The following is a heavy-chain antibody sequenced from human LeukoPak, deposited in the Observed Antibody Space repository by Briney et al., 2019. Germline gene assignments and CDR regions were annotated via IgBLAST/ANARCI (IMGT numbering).Heavy chain of an antibody. Sequence: ASVKVSCKASGYTFTGNYIHWVRQAPGQGLEWMGWINPNSGGTNYAQNFQGRVTMTRDTSISTAYMELSRLRSDDTAVYHCARFAYDSSGFGGIDWFDPWGQGTLVTVSS. J-gene: IGHJ5*02. CDR1: GYTFTGNY. CDR2: INPNSGGT. CDR3: ARFAYDSSGFGGIDWFDP. D-gene: IGHD3-22*01. V-gene: IGHV1-2*02.